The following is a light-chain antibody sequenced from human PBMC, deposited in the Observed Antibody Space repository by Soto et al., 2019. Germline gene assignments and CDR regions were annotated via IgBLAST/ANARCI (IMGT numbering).Light chain of an antibody. CDR2: NNN. V-gene: IGLV1-47*01. Sequence: QSVLTQPPSASGTPGQTVTISCSGSSSNIGSEYVYWYQQFPGTAPRLLIYNNNRRPSGVPDRFSGSKSGTSASLAISGLRSEDEADYYCAAWDDSVTGVFGGGPKVTVL. CDR1: SSNIGSEY. CDR3: AAWDDSVTGV. J-gene: IGLJ3*02.